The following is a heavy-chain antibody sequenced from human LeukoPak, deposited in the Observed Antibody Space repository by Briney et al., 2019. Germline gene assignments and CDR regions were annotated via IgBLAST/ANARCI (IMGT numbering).Heavy chain of an antibody. Sequence: PGESLQISFKGSGYRFTNYWIGWVRPMPGKGLEWMGIIYPGDSDSRVNPSFKGQVSMSVDKSISTAYLQWSSLKASDTAMYYCARRGYSYGVDYWGQGTQVTVSS. D-gene: IGHD5-18*01. CDR1: GYRFTNYW. CDR2: IYPGDSDS. CDR3: ARRGYSYGVDY. V-gene: IGHV5-51*01. J-gene: IGHJ4*02.